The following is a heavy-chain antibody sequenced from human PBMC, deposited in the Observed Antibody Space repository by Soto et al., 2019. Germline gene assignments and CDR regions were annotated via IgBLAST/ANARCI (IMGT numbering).Heavy chain of an antibody. CDR2: IHHSGRT. CDR3: ARGGGWQFDY. J-gene: IGHJ4*02. CDR1: GDSISSDKW. Sequence: QVQLQESGPGLVKPSGTLSLTCAVSGDSISSDKWWSWVRQPPGKGLEWIGEIHHSGRTNYNPSLKSRVTILVEKSKNQVSLELSSMTAADTAVYYCARGGGWQFDYWGQGTLVTVSS. D-gene: IGHD6-19*01. V-gene: IGHV4-4*02.